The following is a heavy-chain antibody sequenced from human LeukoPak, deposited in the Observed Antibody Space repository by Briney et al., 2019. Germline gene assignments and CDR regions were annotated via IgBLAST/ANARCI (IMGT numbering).Heavy chain of an antibody. V-gene: IGHV3-30*18. J-gene: IGHJ4*02. CDR1: GFTFSNYG. CDR2: ISYDGSNK. CDR3: AKDGEAGIAVAGTDFDY. D-gene: IGHD6-19*01. Sequence: PGGSLRLSCAASGFTFSNYGMHWVRQAPGKGLEGVAVISYDGSNKYYADSVKGRFTISRDNSKNTLYLQMNSLRAEDTAVYYCAKDGEAGIAVAGTDFDYWGQGTLVTVSS.